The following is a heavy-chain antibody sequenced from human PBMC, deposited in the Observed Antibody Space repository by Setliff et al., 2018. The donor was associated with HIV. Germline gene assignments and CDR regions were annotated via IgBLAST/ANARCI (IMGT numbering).Heavy chain of an antibody. D-gene: IGHD1-1*01. V-gene: IGHV4-39*02. J-gene: IGHJ4*02. CDR3: ARERLSRLGFDY. CDR2: INHSGST. Sequence: PSETLSLTCTVSGGSMSGSSYYWGWIRQPPGKGLEWIGEINHSGSTNYNPSLRSRVTISVDTSKNQFSLKLSSVTAADTAVYYCARERLSRLGFDYWGQGTLVTVSS. CDR1: GGSMSGSSYY.